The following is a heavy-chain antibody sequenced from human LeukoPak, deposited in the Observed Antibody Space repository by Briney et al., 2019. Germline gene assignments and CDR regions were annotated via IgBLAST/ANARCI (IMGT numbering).Heavy chain of an antibody. CDR3: AKDQDYGGNSGYFDY. CDR1: GFTFSSYA. CDR2: ISGSGGST. J-gene: IGHJ4*02. D-gene: IGHD4-23*01. Sequence: GGSPRLSCAASGFTFSSYAMSWVRQAPGKGLEWVSAISGSGGSTYYADSVKGRFTISRDNSKNTLYLQMNSLRAEDTAVYYCAKDQDYGGNSGYFDYWGQGTLVTVSS. V-gene: IGHV3-23*01.